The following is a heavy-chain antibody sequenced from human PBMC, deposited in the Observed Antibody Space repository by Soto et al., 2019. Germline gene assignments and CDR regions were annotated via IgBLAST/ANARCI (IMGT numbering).Heavy chain of an antibody. J-gene: IGHJ4*02. CDR1: GFTFSSYA. Sequence: GGSLRLSCAASGFTFSSYAMHWVRQAPGKGPEWVAVISYDGSNKYYADSVKGRFTISRDNSKNTLYLQMNSLRAEDTAVYYCARDGGYYDSSGSCDYWGQGTLVTVSS. V-gene: IGHV3-30-3*01. CDR3: ARDGGYYDSSGSCDY. D-gene: IGHD3-22*01. CDR2: ISYDGSNK.